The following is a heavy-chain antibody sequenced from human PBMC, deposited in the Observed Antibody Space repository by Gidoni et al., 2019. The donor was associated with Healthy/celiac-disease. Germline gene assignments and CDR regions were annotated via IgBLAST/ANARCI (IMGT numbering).Heavy chain of an antibody. CDR3: ASTGSSWYYDY. V-gene: IGHV3-11*06. CDR1: GLTFSNYY. CDR2: ISSSSSYT. J-gene: IGHJ4*02. D-gene: IGHD6-13*01. Sequence: QVQLVESGGGLVKPGGSLSLSCAASGLTFSNYYMSWISQAQGKGLEWVSYISSSSSYTNYAYSVKGRFTISRDNAKNSLYLQMNSLRAEDTAVYYCASTGSSWYYDYWGQGTLVTVSS.